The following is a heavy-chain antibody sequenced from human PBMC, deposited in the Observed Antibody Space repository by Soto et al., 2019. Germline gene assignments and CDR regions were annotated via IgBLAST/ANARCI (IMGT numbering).Heavy chain of an antibody. Sequence: PSETLSLTCAVYGGSFSGYYWSWIRQPPGKGLEWIGEINHSGSTNYNPSLKSRVTISVDTSKNQFSLKLSSVTAAGTAVYYCARDRGRWGYGSGSYYKRLYFDYWGQGTLVTVSS. D-gene: IGHD3-10*01. CDR1: GGSFSGYY. CDR3: ARDRGRWGYGSGSYYKRLYFDY. J-gene: IGHJ4*02. CDR2: INHSGST. V-gene: IGHV4-34*01.